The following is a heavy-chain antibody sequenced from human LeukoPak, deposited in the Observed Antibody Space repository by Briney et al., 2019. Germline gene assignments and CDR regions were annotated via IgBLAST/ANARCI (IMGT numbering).Heavy chain of an antibody. CDR2: INGRSTDI. V-gene: IGHV3-21*01. J-gene: IGHJ4*02. Sequence: GGSLRLSCTASGFIFENYAMNWVRQAPGKGLEWVSSINGRSTDIYYADSVKGRFTISRDNAKNSLYLQMNSLRAEDTAIYYCARRGYSDSSGYDYWGQGTLVTVSS. CDR3: ARRGYSDSSGYDY. CDR1: GFIFENYA. D-gene: IGHD3-22*01.